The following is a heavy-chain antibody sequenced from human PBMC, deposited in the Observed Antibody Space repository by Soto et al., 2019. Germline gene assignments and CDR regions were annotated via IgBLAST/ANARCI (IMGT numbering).Heavy chain of an antibody. CDR1: GGTFSSYA. J-gene: IGHJ4*02. CDR2: IIPIFGTA. V-gene: IGHV1-69*13. Sequence: SVKVSCKASGGTFSSYAISWVRQAPGQGLEWMGGIIPIFGTANYAQKFQGRVTITADESTSTAYMELSSLRSEDTALYYCATHFRPMIVVVIDYISWGQGTLVTVSS. D-gene: IGHD3-22*01. CDR3: ATHFRPMIVVVIDYIS.